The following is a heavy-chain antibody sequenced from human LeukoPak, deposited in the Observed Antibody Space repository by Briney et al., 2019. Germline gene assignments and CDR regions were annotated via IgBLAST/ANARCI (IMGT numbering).Heavy chain of an antibody. CDR2: MNPNSGNT. J-gene: IGHJ4*02. CDR1: GYTFTSYD. CDR3: ARGGGGSYSSPFDY. D-gene: IGHD1-26*01. Sequence: ASVKVSCKASGYTFTSYDINWVRQAPGQGLEWMGWMNPNSGNTGYAQKFQGRVSMTRNTSISTAYMELSSLRSEDTAVYYCARGGGGSYSSPFDYWGQGTLVTVSS. V-gene: IGHV1-8*01.